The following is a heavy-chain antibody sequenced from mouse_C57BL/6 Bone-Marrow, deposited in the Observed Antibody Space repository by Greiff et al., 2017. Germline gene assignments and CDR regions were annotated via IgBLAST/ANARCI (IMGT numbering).Heavy chain of an antibody. D-gene: IGHD1-1*01. CDR3: ALVITTVVAHYFDY. Sequence: VQLQQPGAELVKPGASVKMSCKASGYTFTSYWITWVKQRPGQGLEWIGDIYPGSGSTNYNEKFKSKATLTVDTSSSTAYMQLSSLTSEDSAFYYCALVITTVVAHYFDYWGQGTTLTVSS. V-gene: IGHV1-55*01. J-gene: IGHJ2*01. CDR1: GYTFTSYW. CDR2: IYPGSGST.